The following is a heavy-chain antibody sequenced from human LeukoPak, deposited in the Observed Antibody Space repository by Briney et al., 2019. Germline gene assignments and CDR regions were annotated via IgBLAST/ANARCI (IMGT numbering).Heavy chain of an antibody. D-gene: IGHD3-3*01. CDR1: GGSISSYY. J-gene: IGHJ4*02. V-gene: IGHV4-59*01. CDR2: ISYSGST. Sequence: SETLSLTCTVSGGSISSYYWSWIRQPPGKGLEWIGYISYSGSTIYNPSLKSRVTISVDTSNNQFYLKLSSVTAADTAVFYCARTTYYDFWSGYYNFDYWGQGTLVTVSS. CDR3: ARTTYYDFWSGYYNFDY.